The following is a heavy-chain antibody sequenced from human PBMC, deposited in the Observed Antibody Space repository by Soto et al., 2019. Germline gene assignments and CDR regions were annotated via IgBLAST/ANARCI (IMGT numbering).Heavy chain of an antibody. CDR3: SLAWLPSRGAFDY. CDR1: GFSFSSYW. J-gene: IGHJ4*02. Sequence: GGSLRLSCVASGFSFSSYWMSWVRQAPGKGLEWVANIKQDGSEKYYVDSVKGRFTISRDNAKNSLYLQMDSLRAEDTAVYYCSLAWLPSRGAFDYCGQGTLVTVS. CDR2: IKQDGSEK. V-gene: IGHV3-7*03. D-gene: IGHD3-3*01.